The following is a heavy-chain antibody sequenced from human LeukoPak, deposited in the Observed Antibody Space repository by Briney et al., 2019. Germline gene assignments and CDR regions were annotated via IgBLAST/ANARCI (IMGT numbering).Heavy chain of an antibody. CDR1: GFTFSDSY. Sequence: GGSLRLSCAASGFTFSDSYMTWIRQAPGKGLELLSYISGSSSDVNYIDSVKGRFTTSRDNAKNSLYLQMNSLRAEDTAFYYCAINGGGDSGYGNFDYWGQGTLVTVSS. J-gene: IGHJ4*02. CDR2: ISGSSSDV. CDR3: AINGGGDSGYGNFDY. D-gene: IGHD5-12*01. V-gene: IGHV3-11*03.